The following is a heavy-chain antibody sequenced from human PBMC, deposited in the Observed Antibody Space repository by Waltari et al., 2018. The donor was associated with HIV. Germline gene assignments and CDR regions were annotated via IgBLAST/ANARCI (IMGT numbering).Heavy chain of an antibody. V-gene: IGHV3-73*01. CDR3: TGSGSYYGMDV. CDR1: GLPFSGSA. Sequence: EVQLVESGGGLVQPGGSLKLSCAASGLPFSGSAMHWVRQASGKGLEWVGRIRSKANSYATAYAASVKGRFTISRDDSKNTAYLQMNSLKTEDTAVYYCTGSGSYYGMDVWGQGTTVTVSS. J-gene: IGHJ6*02. CDR2: IRSKANSYAT. D-gene: IGHD3-10*01.